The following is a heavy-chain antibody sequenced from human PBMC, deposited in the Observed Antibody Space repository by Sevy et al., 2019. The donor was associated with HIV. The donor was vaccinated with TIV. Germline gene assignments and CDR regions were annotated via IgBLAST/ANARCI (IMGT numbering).Heavy chain of an antibody. D-gene: IGHD5-18*01. CDR3: TRDGGYSYGYLVL. Sequence: GGSLRLSCTASGFTFGDYAMSWFRQAPGKGLEWVGFIRSKAYGGTTEYAASVKGRFTISRVDSKSIAYLQMNSLKTEDTAVYYCTRDGGYSYGYLVLWGQGTLVTVSS. J-gene: IGHJ4*02. CDR1: GFTFGDYA. V-gene: IGHV3-49*03. CDR2: IRSKAYGGTT.